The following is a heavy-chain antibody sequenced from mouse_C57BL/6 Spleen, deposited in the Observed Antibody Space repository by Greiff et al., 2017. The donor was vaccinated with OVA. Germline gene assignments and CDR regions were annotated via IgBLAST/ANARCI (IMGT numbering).Heavy chain of an antibody. D-gene: IGHD1-1*01. V-gene: IGHV5-12*01. CDR2: ISNGGGST. CDR1: GFTFSDYY. Sequence: EVKLVESGGGLVQPGGSLKLSCAASGFTFSDYYMYWVRQTPEKRLEWVAYISNGGGSTYYPDTVKGRFTISRDNAKNTLYLQMSRLKSEDTAMYYCARPHYYGSSYGFAYWGQGTLVTASA. CDR3: ARPHYYGSSYGFAY. J-gene: IGHJ3*01.